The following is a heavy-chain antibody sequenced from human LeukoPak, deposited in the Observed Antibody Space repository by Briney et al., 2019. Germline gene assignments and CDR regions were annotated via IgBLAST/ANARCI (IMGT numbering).Heavy chain of an antibody. J-gene: IGHJ5*02. CDR2: ISAYNGNT. Sequence: ASVKVSCKASGYTFTSYGISWVRQAPGQGLEWMGWISAYNGNTNYAQKLQGRVTMTTDTSTSTAYMELRNLRSDDTAVYYCARGHYDFWSGYLATRFDPWGQGTLVTVSS. D-gene: IGHD3-3*01. V-gene: IGHV1-18*01. CDR3: ARGHYDFWSGYLATRFDP. CDR1: GYTFTSYG.